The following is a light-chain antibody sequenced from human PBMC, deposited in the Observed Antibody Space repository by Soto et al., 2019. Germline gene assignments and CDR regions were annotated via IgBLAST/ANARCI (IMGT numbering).Light chain of an antibody. J-gene: IGKJ3*01. Sequence: EIALTQSPATLSLSPGERATLSCRTSQSVTTNFAWYQQKPGQAPRLLIYDISNRATGIPDRFSGSGSGTDFTLSISSLEPEDFAVYYCQERATWPPLITVGPGTKVEIK. CDR2: DIS. CDR3: QERATWPPLIT. V-gene: IGKV3-11*01. CDR1: QSVTTN.